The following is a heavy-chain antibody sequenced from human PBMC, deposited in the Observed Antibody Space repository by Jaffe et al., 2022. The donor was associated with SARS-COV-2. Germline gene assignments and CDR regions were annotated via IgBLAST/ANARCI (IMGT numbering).Heavy chain of an antibody. V-gene: IGHV4-30-4*01. D-gene: IGHD3-22*01. CDR3: ARGGADYYDSSIQPPDY. CDR1: GGSISSGDYY. Sequence: QVQLQESGPGLVKPSQTLSLTCTVSGGSISSGDYYWSWIRQPPGKGLEWIGYIYYSGSTYYNPSLKSRVTISVDTSKNQFSLKLSSVTAADTAVYYCARGGADYYDSSIQPPDYWGQGTLVTVSS. CDR2: IYYSGST. J-gene: IGHJ4*02.